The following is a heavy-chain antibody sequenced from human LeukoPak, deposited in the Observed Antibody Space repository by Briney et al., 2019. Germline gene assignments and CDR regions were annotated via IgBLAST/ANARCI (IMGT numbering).Heavy chain of an antibody. CDR2: MNPNSGNT. Sequence: ASVKVSCKASGYTFTSYDINWVRQAPGQGLEWMGWMNPNSGNTGYAQKFQGRVTMTRNTSISTAYMELSSLRSEDTAVYYCARAAIFGVEYYYYYMDVWGKGTTVTVSS. V-gene: IGHV1-8*01. CDR3: ARAAIFGVEYYYYYMDV. J-gene: IGHJ6*03. CDR1: GYTFTSYD. D-gene: IGHD3-3*01.